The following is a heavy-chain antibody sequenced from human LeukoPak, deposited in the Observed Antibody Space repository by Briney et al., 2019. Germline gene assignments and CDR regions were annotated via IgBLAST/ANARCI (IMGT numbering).Heavy chain of an antibody. V-gene: IGHV4-59*12. CDR1: GGSISNKY. Sequence: SETLSLTCTVSGGSISNKYWSWIRQPPGKGLEWIGYIYYSGSTNYNPSLKSRVTILVDTSKNQFSLKLSSVTAADTAVYYCARSYSNAFDIWGQGTMVTVSP. CDR3: ARSYSNAFDI. D-gene: IGHD3-10*01. J-gene: IGHJ3*02. CDR2: IYYSGST.